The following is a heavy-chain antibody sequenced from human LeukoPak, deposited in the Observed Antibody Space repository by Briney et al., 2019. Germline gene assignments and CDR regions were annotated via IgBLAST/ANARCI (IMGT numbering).Heavy chain of an antibody. CDR2: IKQDGSEK. Sequence: PGGSLRLSCAASGFTFSSYWMSWVRQAPGKGLEWVANIKQDGSEKYYVDSVKGRFTISRDNAKNSLYLQTNSLRAEDTAVYYCARYIAVAGDYFDYWGQGTLVTVSS. CDR3: ARYIAVAGDYFDY. CDR1: GFTFSSYW. D-gene: IGHD6-19*01. V-gene: IGHV3-7*01. J-gene: IGHJ4*02.